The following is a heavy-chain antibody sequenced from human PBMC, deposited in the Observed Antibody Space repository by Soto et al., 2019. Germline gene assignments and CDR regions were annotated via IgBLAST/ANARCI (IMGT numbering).Heavy chain of an antibody. CDR1: GFTFSSYA. V-gene: IGHV3-64D*06. Sequence: GGSLRLSCSASGFTFSSYAMHWVRQAPGKGLEYVSAISSNGGSTYYADSVKGRFTISRDNSKNTLYLQMSSLRAEDTAVYYSVKDDSVAGRNFDYWGQGTLVTVSS. J-gene: IGHJ4*02. CDR3: VKDDSVAGRNFDY. D-gene: IGHD6-19*01. CDR2: ISSNGGST.